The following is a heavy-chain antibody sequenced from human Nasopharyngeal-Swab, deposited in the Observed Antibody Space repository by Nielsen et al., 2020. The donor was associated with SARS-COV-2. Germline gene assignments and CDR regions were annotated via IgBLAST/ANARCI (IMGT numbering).Heavy chain of an antibody. V-gene: IGHV4-34*01. D-gene: IGHD2-2*01. J-gene: IGHJ6*02. CDR3: ARGDVVVPAAIYYYYYGMDV. CDR1: GGSFSGYY. Sequence: SETLSLTCAVYGGSFSGYYWSWIRQPPGKGLEWIGEINHSGSTNYNPSLKSRVTISVDTSKNQCSLKLSSVTAADTAVYYCARGDVVVPAAIYYYYYGMDVWGQGTTVTVSS. CDR2: INHSGST.